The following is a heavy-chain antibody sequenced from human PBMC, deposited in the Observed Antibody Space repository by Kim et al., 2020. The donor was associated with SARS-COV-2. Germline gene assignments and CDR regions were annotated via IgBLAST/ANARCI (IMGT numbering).Heavy chain of an antibody. CDR3: ARGGLRQTNWFDP. J-gene: IGHJ5*02. D-gene: IGHD4-17*01. CDR2: IYYSGST. Sequence: SETLSLTCTVSGGSISSGGYYWSWIRQHPGKGLEWIGYIYYSGSTYYNPSLKSRVTISVDTSKNQFSLKLSSVTAADTAVYYCARGGLRQTNWFDPWGQGTLVTVSS. V-gene: IGHV4-31*03. CDR1: GGSISSGGYY.